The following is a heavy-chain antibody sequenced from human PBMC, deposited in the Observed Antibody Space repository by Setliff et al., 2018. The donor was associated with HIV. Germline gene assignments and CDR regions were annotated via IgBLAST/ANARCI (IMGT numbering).Heavy chain of an antibody. CDR3: ATYAGNGGGKGY. CDR2: TYSSGST. D-gene: IGHD2-21*01. J-gene: IGHJ4*02. CDR1: GGSISSDTYH. Sequence: LTCTVSGGSISSDTYHYSWIRQPAGKGLEWIGQTYSSGSTKCNPSLKSRVTISVDTSKNQFSLTLSSVTAADTAMYYCATYAGNGGGKGYWGQGTRVTVSS. V-gene: IGHV4-61*09.